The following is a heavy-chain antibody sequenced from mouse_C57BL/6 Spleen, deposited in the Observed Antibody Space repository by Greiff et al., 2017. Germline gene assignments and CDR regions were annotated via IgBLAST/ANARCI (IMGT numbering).Heavy chain of an antibody. J-gene: IGHJ1*03. CDR1: GYTFTDYN. V-gene: IGHV1-22*01. D-gene: IGHD1-1*01. CDR2: IHPNNGGT. CDR3: SRPRVVAERDFDV. Sequence: VQLQQSGPELVKPGASVKMSCKASGYTFTDYNMHWVKQSHGKSLEWIGYIHPNNGGTSYNQKFKGKATLTVDKSSSTAYMQLSSLTSEDSAVYYCSRPRVVAERDFDVWGTETTVTVSS.